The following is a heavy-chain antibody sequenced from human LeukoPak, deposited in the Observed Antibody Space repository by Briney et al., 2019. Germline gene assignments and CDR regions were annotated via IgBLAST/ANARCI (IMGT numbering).Heavy chain of an antibody. CDR3: ARPRRNSGPRAEYFQH. V-gene: IGHV4-34*01. CDR2: INHSGST. D-gene: IGHD6-19*01. CDR1: GGSFSGYY. Sequence: PSETLSLTCAVYGGSFSGYYWSWIRQPPGKGLEWIGEINHSGSTNYNPSLKSRVTISVDTSKNQFSLKLSSVTAADTAVYYCARPRRNSGPRAEYFQHWGQGTLVTVSS. J-gene: IGHJ1*01.